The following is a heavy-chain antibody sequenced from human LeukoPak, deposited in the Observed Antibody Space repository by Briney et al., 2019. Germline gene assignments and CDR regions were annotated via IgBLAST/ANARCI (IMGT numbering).Heavy chain of an antibody. CDR1: GGTFSSYA. CDR2: IIPILGIA. D-gene: IGHD3-9*01. CDR3: ARTADNYDILTGYYSVLAAFDI. V-gene: IGHV1-69*04. J-gene: IGHJ3*02. Sequence: SVKISCKASGGTFSSYAISWVRQAPGQGLEWMGRIIPILGIANYAQKFQGRVTITADKSTSTAYMELSSLRSEDTAVYYCARTADNYDILTGYYSVLAAFDIWGQGTMVTVSS.